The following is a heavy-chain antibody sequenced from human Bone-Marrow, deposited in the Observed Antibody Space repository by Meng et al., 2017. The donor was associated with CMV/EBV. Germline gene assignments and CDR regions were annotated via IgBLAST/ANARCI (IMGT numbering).Heavy chain of an antibody. J-gene: IGHJ5*02. D-gene: IGHD1-7*01. CDR1: GFTFRSYD. CDR3: ARGRKNWNYGNWFDP. Sequence: GFTFRSYDMNWVRQAPGKGLEWVSSISSSSSYIYYADSVKGQFTISRDNAKNSLYLKMNSLRAEDTAVYYCARGRKNWNYGNWFDPWGQGTLVTVSS. CDR2: ISSSSSYI. V-gene: IGHV3-21*01.